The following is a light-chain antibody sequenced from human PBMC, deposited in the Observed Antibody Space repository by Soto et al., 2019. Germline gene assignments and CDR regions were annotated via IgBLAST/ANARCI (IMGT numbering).Light chain of an antibody. Sequence: QSALTQPASVSGSPGQSITISCTGTSSDVGGYNYVSWYQQHPGKAPKLMIYDVSNRPSGVSKRVSGSESGNTASLTISGLQAEDEADYYCSSYTSSSTLVFGGGTKLTVL. CDR1: SSDVGGYNY. V-gene: IGLV2-14*01. J-gene: IGLJ2*01. CDR3: SSYTSSSTLV. CDR2: DVS.